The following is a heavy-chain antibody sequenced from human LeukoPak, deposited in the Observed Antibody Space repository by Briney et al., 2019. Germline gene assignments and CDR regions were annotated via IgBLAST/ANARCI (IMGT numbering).Heavy chain of an antibody. CDR2: ISANGANT. CDR1: GFTFDTYA. J-gene: IGHJ4*02. D-gene: IGHD4-23*01. Sequence: GGSLRLSCAVSGFTFDTYAVSWVRQAPGKGLEWVSSISANGANTYYADPVKGRFTISRDNSKSTLHLQLNSLGAEDTAVYYCWDFRGGYWGQGTLVTVSS. CDR3: WDFRGGY. V-gene: IGHV3-23*01.